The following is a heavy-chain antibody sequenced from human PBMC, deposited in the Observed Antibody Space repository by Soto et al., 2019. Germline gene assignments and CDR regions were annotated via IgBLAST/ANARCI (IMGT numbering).Heavy chain of an antibody. CDR2: ISSSSSTI. CDR1: GFTFSSYS. D-gene: IGHD2-8*01. Sequence: GGSLRLSCAASGFTFSSYSMNWVRQAPGKGLEWVSYISSSSSTIYYADSVKGRFTISRDNAKNSLYLQMNSLRDEDTAVYYCASEGALGYCTNGVCDLYYYYYGMDVWGQGTTVTVSS. V-gene: IGHV3-48*02. CDR3: ASEGALGYCTNGVCDLYYYYYGMDV. J-gene: IGHJ6*02.